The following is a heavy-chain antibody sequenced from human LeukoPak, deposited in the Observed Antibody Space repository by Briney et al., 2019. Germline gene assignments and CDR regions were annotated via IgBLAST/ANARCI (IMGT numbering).Heavy chain of an antibody. V-gene: IGHV4-39*01. Sequence: SETLSLTCNVSGGFISSNTYFWGWIRRPPGKGLEWIGSIRYSGSTYYNPSLKRRVTISVDTSKNQFSLNLSSLTAADTAVYYCATSDTVSTYNWFDPWGQGTLVTVS. J-gene: IGHJ5*02. CDR3: ATSDTVSTYNWFDP. CDR1: GGFISSNTYF. D-gene: IGHD5/OR15-5a*01. CDR2: IRYSGST.